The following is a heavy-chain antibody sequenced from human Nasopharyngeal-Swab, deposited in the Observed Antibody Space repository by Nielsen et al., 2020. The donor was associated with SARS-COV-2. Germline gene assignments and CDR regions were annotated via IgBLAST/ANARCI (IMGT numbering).Heavy chain of an antibody. Sequence: ASVKVSCKASGYTFTSYDINWVRQATGQGLEWMGWMNPNSGNTGYAQKFQGRVTMTRNTSISTAYMELSSLRSEDTAVYYCAAPSAGSCYCPYYYYYMDVWGKGTTVTVSS. J-gene: IGHJ6*03. CDR3: AAPSAGSCYCPYYYYYMDV. D-gene: IGHD2-15*01. V-gene: IGHV1-8*01. CDR1: GYTFTSYD. CDR2: MNPNSGNT.